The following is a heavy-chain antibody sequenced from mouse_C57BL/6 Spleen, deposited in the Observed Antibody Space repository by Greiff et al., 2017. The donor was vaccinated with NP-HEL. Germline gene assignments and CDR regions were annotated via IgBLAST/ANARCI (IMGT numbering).Heavy chain of an antibody. Sequence: QVQLQQPGAELVRPGSSVKLSCKASGYTFTSYWMDWVKQRPGQGLEWIGNIYPSDSETHYNQKFKDKATLTVDKSSSTAYMQVRSLTSEDSAVYYCARHYYGSSHWYFDVWGTGTTVTVSS. D-gene: IGHD1-1*01. CDR2: IYPSDSET. J-gene: IGHJ1*03. CDR1: GYTFTSYW. V-gene: IGHV1-61*01. CDR3: ARHYYGSSHWYFDV.